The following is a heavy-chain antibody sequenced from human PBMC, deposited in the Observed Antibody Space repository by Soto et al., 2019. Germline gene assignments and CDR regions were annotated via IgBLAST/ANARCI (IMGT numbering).Heavy chain of an antibody. D-gene: IGHD1-26*01. J-gene: IGHJ6*02. CDR3: AKDVVVGATPGLGDYYYYYGMDV. Sequence: QVQLVESGGGVVQPGSSLRLSCAASGFTFSSYGMHWVRQAPGKGLEWVAVISYDGSNKYYADSVKGRFTISRDNSKNTLYLQMNSLRAEDTAVYYCAKDVVVGATPGLGDYYYYYGMDVWGQGTTVTVSS. CDR1: GFTFSSYG. V-gene: IGHV3-30*18. CDR2: ISYDGSNK.